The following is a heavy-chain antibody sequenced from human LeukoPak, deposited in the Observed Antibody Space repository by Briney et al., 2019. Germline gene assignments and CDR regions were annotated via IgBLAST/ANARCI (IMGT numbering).Heavy chain of an antibody. CDR1: GFTFNTYG. D-gene: IGHD1-26*01. V-gene: IGHV3-33*01. CDR2: IWNDGGTK. CDR3: ARDHSGSYSWILHYGLDV. Sequence: GGSLRLSCAASGFTFNTYGMYWVCQAPGKGLEGVALIWNDGGTKFYRGSVQCQFTISRDNSKNTLYLEMNSLRAEDTAVYYCARDHSGSYSWILHYGLDVWGQGTTVTVSS. J-gene: IGHJ6*02.